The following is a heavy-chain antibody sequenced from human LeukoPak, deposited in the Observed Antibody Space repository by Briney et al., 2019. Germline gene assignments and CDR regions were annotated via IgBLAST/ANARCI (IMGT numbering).Heavy chain of an antibody. CDR3: ARDVDTKYYFDY. J-gene: IGHJ4*02. CDR1: GFTFSSYP. CDR2: ISYDGSNK. Sequence: GRSLRLSCAASGFTFSSYPMHWVSQAPGKGLEWVAVISYDGSNKYYADSVKGRFTISRDNSKNTLYLQMNSLRAEDTAVYYCARDVDTKYYFDYWGQGTLVTVSS. D-gene: IGHD5-18*01. V-gene: IGHV3-30-3*01.